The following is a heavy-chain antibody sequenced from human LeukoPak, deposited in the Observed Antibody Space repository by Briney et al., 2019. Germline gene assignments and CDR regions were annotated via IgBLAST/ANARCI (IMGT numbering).Heavy chain of an antibody. D-gene: IGHD5-24*01. CDR3: AKDHSGDGYNGDFDY. V-gene: IGHV3-30*18. CDR1: GFTFSSYG. J-gene: IGHJ4*02. Sequence: RRSLRLSCAASGFTFSSYGMHWVRQDPGKGLEWVAVISYDGSNKYYADSVKGRFTISRDNSKNTLYLQMNSLRAEDTAVYYCAKDHSGDGYNGDFDYWGQGTLVTVSS. CDR2: ISYDGSNK.